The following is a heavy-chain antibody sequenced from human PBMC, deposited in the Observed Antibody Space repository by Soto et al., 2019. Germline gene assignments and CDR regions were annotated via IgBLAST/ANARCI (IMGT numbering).Heavy chain of an antibody. CDR3: ARGCGGSCYLGYGMDV. D-gene: IGHD2-15*01. CDR2: IIPIFGTA. J-gene: IGHJ6*02. V-gene: IGHV1-69*12. Sequence: QVQLVQSGAEVKKPGSSVKVSCKASGGTFSSYAISWVRQAPGQGLEWMGGIIPIFGTANYAKKFQGRVTITADESTSTAYMELSSLRSEDTVVYYCARGCGGSCYLGYGMDVWGQGTTVTVSS. CDR1: GGTFSSYA.